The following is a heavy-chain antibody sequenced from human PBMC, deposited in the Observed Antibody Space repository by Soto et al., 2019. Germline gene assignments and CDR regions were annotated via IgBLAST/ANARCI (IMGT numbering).Heavy chain of an antibody. J-gene: IGHJ5*02. V-gene: IGHV4-59*01. D-gene: IGHD1-26*01. CDR3: ARNSGSYYRWFDP. CDR1: GGSISGYY. Sequence: PSETLSLTCTISGGSISGYYWSWIRQPPGNGLEWIGYIYYSGSTNYNPSLKSRVTISVDTSKNQFSLKLNSVTAADTAVYYCARNSGSYYRWFDPWGQGTLVTVSS. CDR2: IYYSGST.